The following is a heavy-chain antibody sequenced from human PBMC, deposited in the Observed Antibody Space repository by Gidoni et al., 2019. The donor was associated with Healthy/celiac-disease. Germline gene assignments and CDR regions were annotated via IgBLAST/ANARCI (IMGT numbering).Heavy chain of an antibody. CDR2: IIPIFGTA. D-gene: IGHD2-21*02. CDR1: GGTFSSYA. Sequence: QVQLVQSGAEVKKPGSSVKVSCKASGGTFSSYAISWVRQAPGQGLEWMGGIIPIFGTANYAQKFQGRVTITADESTSTAYMELSSLRSEDTAVYHCARDRDAYCGGDCYGFDYWGQGTLVTVSS. CDR3: ARDRDAYCGGDCYGFDY. J-gene: IGHJ4*02. V-gene: IGHV1-69*01.